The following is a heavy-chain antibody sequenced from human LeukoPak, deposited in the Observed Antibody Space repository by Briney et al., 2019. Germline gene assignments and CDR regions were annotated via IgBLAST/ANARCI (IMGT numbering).Heavy chain of an antibody. CDR1: GGTFSSYA. CDR2: IIPIFGTA. V-gene: IGHV1-69*13. Sequence: ASVKVSCKASGGTFSSYAISWVRQAPGQGLEWMGGIIPIFGTANYAQKFQGRVTITADESTSTAYVELSSLRSEDTAVYYCARVKKGYGYVSLDYWGQGTLVTVSS. CDR3: ARVKKGYGYVSLDY. J-gene: IGHJ4*02. D-gene: IGHD5-18*01.